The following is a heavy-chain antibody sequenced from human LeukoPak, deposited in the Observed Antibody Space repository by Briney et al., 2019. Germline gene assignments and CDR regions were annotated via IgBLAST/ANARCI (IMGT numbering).Heavy chain of an antibody. CDR1: DDSLNNDY. Sequence: PSETLSLTCTVFDDSLNNDYWNWIRQPPGKGLEWIGYIYYSGHTNYNPSLNSRVAISIDTSKNQFSLKLNSLTAASPAVYYCARATWNGYMFDYWGQGSLVTVTS. D-gene: IGHD5-24*01. V-gene: IGHV4-59*01. J-gene: IGHJ4*02. CDR2: IYYSGHT. CDR3: ARATWNGYMFDY.